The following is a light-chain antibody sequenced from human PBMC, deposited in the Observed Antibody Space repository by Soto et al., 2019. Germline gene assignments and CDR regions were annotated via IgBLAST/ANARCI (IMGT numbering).Light chain of an antibody. V-gene: IGKV1-5*01. J-gene: IGKJ1*01. CDR2: AAS. CDR3: LQYYNYPRT. CDR1: QSISSW. Sequence: IEMSQSPSPLAEPVGYKVTITCRASQSISSWLAWYQQKPGKAPKLLIYAASSLQSGVPSRFSGSGSGSDFTLAISSLQPEDFATYYCLQYYNYPRTFGQGTKVDIK.